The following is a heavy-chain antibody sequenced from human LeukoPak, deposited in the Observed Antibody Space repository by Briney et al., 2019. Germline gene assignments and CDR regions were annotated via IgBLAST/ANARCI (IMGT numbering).Heavy chain of an antibody. CDR2: IYYSGST. CDR3: AKNGQSGFSFDP. D-gene: IGHD1-26*01. CDR1: GGSISSRY. V-gene: IGHV4-59*11. J-gene: IGHJ5*02. Sequence: PSETLALTCTVSGGSISSRYWSWIREPPGKGLEWIGYIYYSGSTNYSPSLQSRVSISVDTSKNQFSLKLSSVTAADTAVYYCAKNGQSGFSFDPWGQGTLVTVSS.